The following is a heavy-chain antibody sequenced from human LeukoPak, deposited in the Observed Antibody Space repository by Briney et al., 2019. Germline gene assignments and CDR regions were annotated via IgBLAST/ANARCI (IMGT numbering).Heavy chain of an antibody. CDR1: GGSISSYY. J-gene: IGHJ4*02. V-gene: IGHV4-59*08. Sequence: SETLSLTCTVSGGSISSYYWSWIRQPPGKGLEWIGYIYYSGSTNYNPSLKSRVTISVDTSKNQFSLKLSSVTAADTAVYYCARHAYSGYPSWELDYWGQGTLVTVSS. CDR3: ARHAYSGYPSWELDY. CDR2: IYYSGST. D-gene: IGHD5-12*01.